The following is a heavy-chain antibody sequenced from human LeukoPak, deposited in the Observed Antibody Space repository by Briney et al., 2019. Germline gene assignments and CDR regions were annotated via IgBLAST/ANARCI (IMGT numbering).Heavy chain of an antibody. V-gene: IGHV3-11*04. J-gene: IGHJ4*02. CDR2: ISSSGSTI. Sequence: GGSLRLSCAASGFTFSDYYMSWIREATGKGLEWVSYISSSGSTIYYADSVKGRFTISRDNAKNSLYLQMNSLRVEDTAVYYCARDFWSGSPDWGQGTLVTVSS. CDR3: ARDFWSGSPD. CDR1: GFTFSDYY. D-gene: IGHD3-3*01.